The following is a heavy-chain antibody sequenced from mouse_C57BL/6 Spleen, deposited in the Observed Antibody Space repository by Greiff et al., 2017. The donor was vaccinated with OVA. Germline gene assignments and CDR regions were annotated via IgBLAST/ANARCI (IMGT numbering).Heavy chain of an antibody. Sequence: EVQLQQSGPELVKPGASVKISCKASGYTFTDYYMNWVKQSHGKSLEWIGDINPNNGGTSYNQKFKGKATLTVDKSSSTAYMELRSLTSEDSAVYYCARKSITTVVGAMDYWGQGTSVTVSS. CDR1: GYTFTDYY. CDR2: INPNNGGT. D-gene: IGHD1-1*01. CDR3: ARKSITTVVGAMDY. J-gene: IGHJ4*01. V-gene: IGHV1-26*01.